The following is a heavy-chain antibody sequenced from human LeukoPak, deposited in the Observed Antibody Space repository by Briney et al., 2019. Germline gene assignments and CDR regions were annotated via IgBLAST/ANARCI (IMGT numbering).Heavy chain of an antibody. V-gene: IGHV3-30*02. CDR3: ASTRYYDFWSGSRDLYYFDY. CDR2: IRYDGSNK. D-gene: IGHD3-3*01. J-gene: IGHJ4*02. CDR1: GFTFSSYG. Sequence: GGSLRLSCAASGFTFSSYGMHWVRQAPGKGLEWVAFIRYDGSNKYYADSVKGRFTISRDNSKNTLYLQMNSLRAEDTAVYYCASTRYYDFWSGSRDLYYFDYWGQGTLVTVSS.